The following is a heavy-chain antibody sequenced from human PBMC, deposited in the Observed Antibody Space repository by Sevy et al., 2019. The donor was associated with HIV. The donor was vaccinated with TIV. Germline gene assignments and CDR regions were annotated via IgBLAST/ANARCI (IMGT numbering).Heavy chain of an antibody. V-gene: IGHV4-59*12. D-gene: IGHD2-2*02. CDR2: TSYSGTT. CDR3: ARLRWDVVDAPGATPGCYFDS. CDR1: GDSINNYY. Sequence: SETLSLTCSVSGDSINNYYWSWIRQPPGKGLEWIGYTSYSGTTNYSPSLKSRVDISVDTSMHHFSLKINSVTAADTAVYYCARLRWDVVDAPGATPGCYFDSWGQGILVIVSS. J-gene: IGHJ4*02.